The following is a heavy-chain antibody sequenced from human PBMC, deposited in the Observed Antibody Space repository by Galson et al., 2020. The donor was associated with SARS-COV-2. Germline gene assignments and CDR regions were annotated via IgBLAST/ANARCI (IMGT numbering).Heavy chain of an antibody. D-gene: IGHD6-13*01. CDR1: GFTFTSSA. CDR2: IVVGSGNT. J-gene: IGHJ3*02. Sequence: KISCQASGFTFTSSAMQWVRQARGQRLEWIGWIVVGSGNTNYAQKFQERVTITRDMSTSTAYMELSSLRSEDTAVYYCAKDLHSSSWYPDAFDIWGQGTMVTVSS. V-gene: IGHV1-58*02. CDR3: AKDLHSSSWYPDAFDI.